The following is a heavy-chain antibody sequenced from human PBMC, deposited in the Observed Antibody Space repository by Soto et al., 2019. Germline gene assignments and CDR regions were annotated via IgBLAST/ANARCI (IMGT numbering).Heavy chain of an antibody. V-gene: IGHV1-18*01. CDR2: ISAYNGNT. D-gene: IGHD2-15*01. CDR3: ARPSVYCSGGSCYSDY. J-gene: IGHJ4*02. Sequence: ASVKVSCKASGYTFTSYGISWVRQAPGQGLEWMGWISAYNGNTNYAQKLQGRVTMTTDTSTSTAYMELRSLRSDDTAVYYCARPSVYCSGGSCYSDYWGQGTLVTVSS. CDR1: GYTFTSYG.